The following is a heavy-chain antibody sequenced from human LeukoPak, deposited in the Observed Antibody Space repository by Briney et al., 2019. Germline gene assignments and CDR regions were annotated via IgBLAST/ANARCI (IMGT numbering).Heavy chain of an antibody. Sequence: GGSLRLSCAASGSTLGSYGMHWVRQAPGKGLEWVASISYDGSNEYYGDSVKGRFSVSRDNSKNTLYLHMNSLRAEDTAVYYCAKEREMATRYYFDYWGQGTLVTVSS. CDR1: GSTLGSYG. J-gene: IGHJ4*02. CDR2: ISYDGSNE. V-gene: IGHV3-30*18. CDR3: AKEREMATRYYFDY. D-gene: IGHD5-24*01.